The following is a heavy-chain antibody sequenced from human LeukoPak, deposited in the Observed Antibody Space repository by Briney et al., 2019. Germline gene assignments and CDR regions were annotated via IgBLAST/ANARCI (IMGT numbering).Heavy chain of an antibody. CDR2: IYSGGTT. J-gene: IGHJ4*02. V-gene: IGHV3-53*01. Sequence: PGGSLRLSCAASGFTVSSNYMSWVRQAPGKGLEWVSVIYSGGTTYYADSVKGRFTLSRDNSKNTLYLQMNSLRAEDTAVYYCARRGSGSYHFFDYWAREPWSPSPQ. CDR1: GFTVSSNY. D-gene: IGHD1-26*01. CDR3: ARRGSGSYHFFDY.